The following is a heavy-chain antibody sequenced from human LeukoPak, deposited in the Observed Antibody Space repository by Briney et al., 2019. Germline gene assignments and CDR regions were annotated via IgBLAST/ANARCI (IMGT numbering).Heavy chain of an antibody. D-gene: IGHD3-22*01. J-gene: IGHJ4*02. CDR3: ARGYDSSGPHFDY. CDR1: GFTVSSNY. CDR2: IYSGDST. V-gene: IGHV3-53*04. Sequence: PWGSLRLSCAASGFTVSSNYMSWVRQAPGKGLEWVSVIYSGDSTFYADSAKGRFTISTHNSKNTLYLQMNSLRAEDTAVYYCARGYDSSGPHFDYCGQGTLVTVSS.